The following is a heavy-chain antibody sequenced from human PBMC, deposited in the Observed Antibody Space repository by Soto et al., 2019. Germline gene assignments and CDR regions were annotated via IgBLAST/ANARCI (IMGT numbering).Heavy chain of an antibody. Sequence: QVQLVQSGAEVKQPGASVKVSCKASGYAFASSGFSWVRQAPGQGLEWMGWISGYNGNTNYAQKFQGRITMTTDTPTSTVYMELRSLSSDDTAVYYCARPRDVDVLDYWGQGTLVTVSS. D-gene: IGHD5-12*01. CDR1: GYAFASSG. V-gene: IGHV1-18*01. J-gene: IGHJ4*02. CDR2: ISGYNGNT. CDR3: ARPRDVDVLDY.